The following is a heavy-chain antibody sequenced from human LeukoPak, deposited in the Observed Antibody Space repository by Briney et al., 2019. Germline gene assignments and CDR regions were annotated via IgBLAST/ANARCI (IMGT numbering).Heavy chain of an antibody. Sequence: GASVKVSCKASGYTFTSYGISWVRQALGQGLEWMGWISAYNGNTNYAQKLQGRVTMTTDTSTSTAYMELRSLRSDDTAVYYCARLVVGYYGSGSHQYYFDYWGQGTLVTVSS. J-gene: IGHJ4*02. CDR3: ARLVVGYYGSGSHQYYFDY. D-gene: IGHD3-10*01. CDR1: GYTFTSYG. CDR2: ISAYNGNT. V-gene: IGHV1-18*01.